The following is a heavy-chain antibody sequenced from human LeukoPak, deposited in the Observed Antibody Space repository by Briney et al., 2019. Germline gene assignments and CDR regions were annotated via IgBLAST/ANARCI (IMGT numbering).Heavy chain of an antibody. CDR2: IYYSGST. Sequence: SETLSLTCVVSGGSISPYYWSWIRQPPGKGLEWIGYIYYSGSTNYNPSLKSRVTISVDTSKNQFSLKLSSVTAADTAVYYCARVSHSSRTEQPYYYYYMDVWGKGTTVTVSS. D-gene: IGHD6-13*01. CDR1: GGSISPYY. CDR3: ARVSHSSRTEQPYYYYYMDV. J-gene: IGHJ6*03. V-gene: IGHV4-59*01.